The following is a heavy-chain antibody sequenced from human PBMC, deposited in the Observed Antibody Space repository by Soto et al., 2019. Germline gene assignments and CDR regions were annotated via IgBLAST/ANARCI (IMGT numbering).Heavy chain of an antibody. CDR2: VYPSGST. CDR1: GGSISSSNW. CDR3: ARWETLFEYQLLSLQNLFDP. Sequence: PSETLSLTCAVSGGSISSSNWGSWVRHPPGKGLAWIGEVYPSGSTNCCPSFKSRVTISVDKSKNQCSLKLSSVPAAYTAVYYCARWETLFEYQLLSLQNLFDPWGQGTLVTVSS. V-gene: IGHV4-4*02. D-gene: IGHD2-2*01. J-gene: IGHJ5*02.